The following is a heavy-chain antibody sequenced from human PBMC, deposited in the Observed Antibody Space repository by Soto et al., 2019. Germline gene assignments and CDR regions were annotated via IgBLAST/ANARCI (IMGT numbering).Heavy chain of an antibody. CDR1: VITISSEV. D-gene: IGHD1-26*01. V-gene: IGHV3-23*01. CDR2: ISGSGGST. CDR3: AKNINDSGSYLGAFDI. J-gene: IGHJ3*02. Sequence: GGPRLFSGASLVITISSEVERGIRQAPGRGLEWVSAISGSGGSTYYADSVKGRFTISRDNSKNTLYLQMNSLRAEDTAVYYCAKNINDSGSYLGAFDIWGQGTMVTVSS.